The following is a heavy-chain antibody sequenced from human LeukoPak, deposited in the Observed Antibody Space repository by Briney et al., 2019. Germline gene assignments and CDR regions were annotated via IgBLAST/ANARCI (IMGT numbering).Heavy chain of an antibody. V-gene: IGHV4-30-4*01. CDR1: GGSISSGDYY. D-gene: IGHD3-22*01. Sequence: SETLSLTCTVSGGSISSGDYYWSWIRQPPGKGLEWIGYIYYSGSTYYNPSLKSRVTISVDTSKNQFSLKLSSVTAAATAVYYCARDRFSDYYDSSGYYATRTHGMDVWGQGTTVTVSS. CDR3: ARDRFSDYYDSSGYYATRTHGMDV. J-gene: IGHJ6*02. CDR2: IYYSGST.